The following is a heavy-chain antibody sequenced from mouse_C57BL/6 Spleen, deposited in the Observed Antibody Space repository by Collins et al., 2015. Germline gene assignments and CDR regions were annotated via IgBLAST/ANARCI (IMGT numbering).Heavy chain of an antibody. J-gene: IGHJ2*01. D-gene: IGHD1-1*01. CDR3: TRSYYYGSPFDY. CDR2: IYPGSGST. V-gene: IGHV1S22*01. Sequence: LQQPGSELVRPGASVKLSCKASGYTFTSYWMHWVKQRHGQGLEWIGNIYPGSGSTNYDEKFKSKGTLTVDTSSSTAYMHLSSLTSEDSAVYYCTRSYYYGSPFDYWGQGTTLTVSS. CDR1: GYTFTSYW.